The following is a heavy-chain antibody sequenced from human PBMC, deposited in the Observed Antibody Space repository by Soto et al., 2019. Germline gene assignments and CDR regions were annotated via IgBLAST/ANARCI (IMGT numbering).Heavy chain of an antibody. D-gene: IGHD2-15*01. CDR1: GYTFTGYY. V-gene: IGHV1-2*04. Sequence: GASLKVSCKASGYTFTGYYMHWVRQAPGQGLEWMGWINPNSGGTNYAQKFQGWVTMTRDTSISTAYMELSRLRSDDTAVYYCAREDCSGGSCYSGGAFDIWGQGTMVTVS. CDR3: AREDCSGGSCYSGGAFDI. CDR2: INPNSGGT. J-gene: IGHJ3*02.